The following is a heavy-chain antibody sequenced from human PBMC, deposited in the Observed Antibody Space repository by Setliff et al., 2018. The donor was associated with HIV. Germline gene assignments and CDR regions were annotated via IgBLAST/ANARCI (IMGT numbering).Heavy chain of an antibody. D-gene: IGHD2-15*01. CDR2: FDPEDGET. Sequence: ASVKVSCKVSGYTLTELSRHWVRQAPGKGLEWMGGFDPEDGETIYAQKFQGRVTMTEDTSTDTAYMEVRSLTSDDTAVYYCARGYCGGGICYSPNWLDPWGQGTLVTVSS. J-gene: IGHJ5*02. CDR3: ARGYCGGGICYSPNWLDP. V-gene: IGHV1-24*01. CDR1: GYTLTELS.